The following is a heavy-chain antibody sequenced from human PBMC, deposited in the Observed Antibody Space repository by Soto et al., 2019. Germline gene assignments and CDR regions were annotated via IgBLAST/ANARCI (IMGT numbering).Heavy chain of an antibody. Sequence: GGSLRLSCAASGFTFSSYAMSWVRQAPGKGLEWVSAISGSGGSTYYADSVKGRFTISRDNSKNTLYLQMNSLRAEDTAVYYCAKVRREVAARVGGIDYWGQGTLVTVSS. CDR2: ISGSGGST. CDR3: AKVRREVAARVGGIDY. D-gene: IGHD2-15*01. J-gene: IGHJ4*02. CDR1: GFTFSSYA. V-gene: IGHV3-23*01.